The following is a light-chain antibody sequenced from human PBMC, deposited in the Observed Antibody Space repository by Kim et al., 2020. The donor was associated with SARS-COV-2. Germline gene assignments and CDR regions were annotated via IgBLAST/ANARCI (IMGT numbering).Light chain of an antibody. CDR2: WAS. Sequence: ASVGDRGIRTCRASQNIGHLLAWYQQKPGKAPKLLIYWASTLESRVPSRFSGSRSGTEYTLTISSLQPDDFATYYCQQFNSYPYTFGQGTKLEI. V-gene: IGKV1-5*03. CDR3: QQFNSYPYT. CDR1: QNIGHL. J-gene: IGKJ2*01.